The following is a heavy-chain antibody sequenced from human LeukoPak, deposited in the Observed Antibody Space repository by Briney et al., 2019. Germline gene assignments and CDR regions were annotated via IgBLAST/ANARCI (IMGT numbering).Heavy chain of an antibody. CDR3: ARGGGRITYYYDSSGYSIIDY. Sequence: ASVKVSCKASGYTFTSYGISWVRQAPGQGLEWMGWISAYNGNTNYAQKLQGRVTMTTDTSTSTAYMELRSLRSDDTAVYYCARGGGRITYYYDSSGYSIIDYWGQGTLVTVSS. J-gene: IGHJ4*02. D-gene: IGHD3-22*01. CDR2: ISAYNGNT. V-gene: IGHV1-18*01. CDR1: GYTFTSYG.